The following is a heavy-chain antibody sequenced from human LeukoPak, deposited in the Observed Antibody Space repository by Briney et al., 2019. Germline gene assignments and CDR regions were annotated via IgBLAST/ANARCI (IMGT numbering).Heavy chain of an antibody. CDR2: INTDGSST. D-gene: IGHD2-21*01. CDR1: GFTFSSYW. Sequence: GGSLRLSCAAPGFTFSSYWMHWVRQAPGKGLVWVSRINTDGSSTSYADSVKGRFTISRDNAKNTLYLQMNSLRAEDTAVYYCASDLKYSDAFDIWGQGTMVTVSS. CDR3: ASDLKYSDAFDI. V-gene: IGHV3-74*01. J-gene: IGHJ3*02.